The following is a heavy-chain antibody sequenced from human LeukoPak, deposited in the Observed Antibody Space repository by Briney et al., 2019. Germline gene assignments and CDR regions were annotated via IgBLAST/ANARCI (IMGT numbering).Heavy chain of an antibody. CDR3: AKDLSFGGGYFYY. V-gene: IGHV3-23*01. CDR1: GFTFDDYA. Sequence: GGSLRLSCAASGFTFDDYAMSWVRQAPGKGLEWVSAISGSGGSTYYADSVKGRFTISRDNSKNTLYLQMNSLRAEDTAVYYCAKDLSFGGGYFYYWGQGTLVTVSS. D-gene: IGHD3-10*01. J-gene: IGHJ4*02. CDR2: ISGSGGST.